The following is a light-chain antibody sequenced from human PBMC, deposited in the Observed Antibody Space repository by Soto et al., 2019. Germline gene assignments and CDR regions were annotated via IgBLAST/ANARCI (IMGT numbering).Light chain of an antibody. CDR1: SSDVGSYNL. CDR2: EVS. J-gene: IGLJ3*02. V-gene: IGLV2-23*02. Sequence: QSALTQPASVSGSPGQSITISCTGTSSDVGSYNLVSWYQQHPGKAPKLMIYEVSKRPSGVSNRFSGSKTGNTASLTISGLQAEDEADYYCCSYAGSRLNWVFGGGTKLTVL. CDR3: CSYAGSRLNWV.